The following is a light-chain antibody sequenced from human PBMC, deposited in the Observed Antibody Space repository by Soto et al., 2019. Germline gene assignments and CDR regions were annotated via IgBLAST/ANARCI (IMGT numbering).Light chain of an antibody. CDR2: EDR. Sequence: SYELTQPPSVSVSPGQTASITCSGDELGDKYVCWYQQKPGQSPVMVIYEDRKRPSGIPERFSGSNSGNTATLTISGTQTMDEDDYYCQTWDSSNGVFGNGTKVT. CDR3: QTWDSSNGV. V-gene: IGLV3-1*01. J-gene: IGLJ1*01. CDR1: ELGDKY.